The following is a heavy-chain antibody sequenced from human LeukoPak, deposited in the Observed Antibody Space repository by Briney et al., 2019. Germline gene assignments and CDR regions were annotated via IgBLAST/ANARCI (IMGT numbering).Heavy chain of an antibody. CDR2: IYYSGST. CDR1: GGSISSSSYY. V-gene: IGHV4-39*01. Sequence: SETLSLTCTVSGGSISSSSYYWGWIRQPPGKGLEWIGSIYYSGSTYYNPSLKSRVTISVDTSKNQFSLKLTSVTAADTAVYYRARTTIMNWFDPWGQGTLVTVSS. CDR3: ARTTIMNWFDP. J-gene: IGHJ5*02. D-gene: IGHD5-24*01.